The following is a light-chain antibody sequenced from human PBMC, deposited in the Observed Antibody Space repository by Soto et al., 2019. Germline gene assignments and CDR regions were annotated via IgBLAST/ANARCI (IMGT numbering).Light chain of an antibody. V-gene: IGLV2-14*01. CDR1: RSDVGGYNY. Sequence: QAASVSGSPGQSITISCTGTRSDVGGYNYVSWYQQYPGKAPKLMIYDVNNRPSGVSNRFSGSKSGNTASLTISGLQAEDEADYYCSSYTSSSTPYVVFGGGTQLTVL. CDR2: DVN. J-gene: IGLJ2*01. CDR3: SSYTSSSTPYVV.